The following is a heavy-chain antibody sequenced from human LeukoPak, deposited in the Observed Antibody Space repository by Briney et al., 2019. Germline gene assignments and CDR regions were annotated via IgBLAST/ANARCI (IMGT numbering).Heavy chain of an antibody. CDR1: GYTFTSYY. CDR2: INPSGGST. D-gene: IGHD2-21*02. V-gene: IGHV1-46*01. Sequence: VASVKVSCKASGYTFTSYYMHWVRQAPGQGLEWMGIINPSGGSTSYAQKFQGRVTMTRDTSTSTVYMELSSLRSEDTAVYYCARDPPSLAYCGGDCGGSFDYWGQGTLVTVSS. J-gene: IGHJ4*02. CDR3: ARDPPSLAYCGGDCGGSFDY.